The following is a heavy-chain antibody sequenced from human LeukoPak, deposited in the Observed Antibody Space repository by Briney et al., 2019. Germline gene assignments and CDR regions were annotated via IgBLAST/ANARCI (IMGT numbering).Heavy chain of an antibody. CDR3: ARETNSSGYYYYFDY. D-gene: IGHD3-22*01. Sequence: SETLSLTCAVYGGSFSGYYWSWIRQPPGKGLEWIGEINHSGSTNYNPSLKSRVTISVDTSKNQFSLRLSSVTAADTAVYYCARETNSSGYYYYFDYWGQGTLVTVSS. CDR2: INHSGST. CDR1: GGSFSGYY. V-gene: IGHV4-34*01. J-gene: IGHJ4*02.